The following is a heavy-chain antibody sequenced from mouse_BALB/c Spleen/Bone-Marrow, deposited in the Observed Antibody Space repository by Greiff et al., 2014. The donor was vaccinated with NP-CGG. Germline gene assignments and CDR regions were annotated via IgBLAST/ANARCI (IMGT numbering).Heavy chain of an antibody. CDR3: ARHYGYVDAMDY. CDR2: ITGGGTT. V-gene: IGHV5-6-5*01. J-gene: IGHJ4*01. Sequence: LQQSGGVLVKPGESLKFSCAASGITVSSYTMSWVRQTPEKRLGWVASITGGGTTYYPDSVKGRFTISRENARNILYLQVSSRRSEDTARYYCARHYGYVDAMDYWGQGTSVTVSS. CDR1: GITVSSYT. D-gene: IGHD1-2*01.